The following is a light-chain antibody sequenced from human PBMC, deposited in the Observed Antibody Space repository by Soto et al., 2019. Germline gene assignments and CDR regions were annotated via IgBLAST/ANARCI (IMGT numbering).Light chain of an antibody. CDR2: DVS. V-gene: IGLV2-11*01. Sequence: QAVLTQPRSVSGSPGQSVTISCTGTSSDVGGYNYVSWYQQHPGKAPKLMIYDVSKRPSGVPDRFSGYKSGNTASLTISGLQAEDEADYYCCSYAGSYTPVVFGGGTKVTVL. CDR3: CSYAGSYTPVV. J-gene: IGLJ2*01. CDR1: SSDVGGYNY.